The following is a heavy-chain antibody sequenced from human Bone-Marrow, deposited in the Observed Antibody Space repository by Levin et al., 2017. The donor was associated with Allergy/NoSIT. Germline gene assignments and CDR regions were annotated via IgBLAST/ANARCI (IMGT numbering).Heavy chain of an antibody. V-gene: IGHV4-30-2*01. D-gene: IGHD6-13*01. J-gene: IGHJ4*02. CDR1: GGSISSGGYS. Sequence: SETLSLTCAVSGGSISSGGYSWSWIRQPPGKGLEWIGYIYHSGSTYYNPSLKSRVTISVDRSKNQFSLKLSSVTAADTAVYYCARSRRSSSWYYFDYWGQGTLVTVSS. CDR2: IYHSGST. CDR3: ARSRRSSSWYYFDY.